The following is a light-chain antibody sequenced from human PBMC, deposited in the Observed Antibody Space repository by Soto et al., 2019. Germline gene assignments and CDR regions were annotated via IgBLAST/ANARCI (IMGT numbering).Light chain of an antibody. CDR3: QQYNNWPTWT. V-gene: IGKV3-15*01. Sequence: IVLTQSPGTLSLSPGERATLSCRASQSVSSNLAWYQQKPGQAPRLPIYGASTRATGIPARFSGSGSGTEFTLTISSLQSEDFAVYYCQQYNNWPTWTFGQGTKVDIK. CDR1: QSVSSN. J-gene: IGKJ1*01. CDR2: GAS.